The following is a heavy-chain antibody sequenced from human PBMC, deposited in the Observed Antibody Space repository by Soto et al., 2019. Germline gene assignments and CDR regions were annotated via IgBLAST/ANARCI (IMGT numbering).Heavy chain of an antibody. CDR3: ARGPGSSDWRFSYYYMDV. CDR1: FTSYD. Sequence: QVQLVQSGAEVKKPGASVKVSCTFTSYDINWVQQAPGQGLEWMAWMNPNSGDTRYAQKLQGRVTMTRNTSSFTAYMELSSLRSEDTAVYYCARGPGSSDWRFSYYYMDVWGQGTTVTVSS. V-gene: IGHV1-8*01. J-gene: IGHJ6*02. D-gene: IGHD6-19*01. CDR2: MNPNSGDT.